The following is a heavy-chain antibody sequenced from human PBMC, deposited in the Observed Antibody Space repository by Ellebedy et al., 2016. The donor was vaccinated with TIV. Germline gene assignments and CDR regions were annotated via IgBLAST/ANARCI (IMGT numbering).Heavy chain of an antibody. Sequence: GGSLRLSXAASGFTFSSFAMHWIRQAPGKGLEWVAVMSSDAKNEYYLDSVKGRFAISRDDSKNTVYLQISSLRPDDTAVYYCVRDGSGWDLDYWGQGTQVTVSS. CDR3: VRDGSGWDLDY. D-gene: IGHD6-19*01. CDR1: GFTFSSFA. J-gene: IGHJ4*02. V-gene: IGHV3-30*09. CDR2: MSSDAKNE.